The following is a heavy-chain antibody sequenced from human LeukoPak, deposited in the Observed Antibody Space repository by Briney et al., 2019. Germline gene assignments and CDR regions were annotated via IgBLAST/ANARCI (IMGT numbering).Heavy chain of an antibody. CDR3: ARAHPTGITMIVVPFDY. D-gene: IGHD3-22*01. CDR1: GGSISSYY. V-gene: IGHV4-59*08. J-gene: IGHJ4*02. Sequence: SETLSLTCTVSGGSISSYYWSWIRQPPGKGLEWIGYIYYSGSTNYNPSLKSRVTISVDTSKNQFSLKLSSVTAADTAVYCCARAHPTGITMIVVPFDYWGQGTLVTVSS. CDR2: IYYSGST.